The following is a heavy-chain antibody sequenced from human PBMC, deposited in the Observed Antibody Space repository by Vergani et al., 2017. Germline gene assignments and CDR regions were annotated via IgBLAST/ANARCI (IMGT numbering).Heavy chain of an antibody. CDR2: INPNSGGT. CDR3: AMAEKYQLYIDY. J-gene: IGHJ4*02. CDR1: GYTFTGYY. D-gene: IGHD2-2*01. Sequence: QERLVQSGTEVRKSGASVKVSCKASGYTFTGYYMHWVRQAPGQGLEWMGWINPNSGGTNYAQKFQGRVTMTRDTSISTAYMELSRLRSEDTAVYYCAMAEKYQLYIDYWGQGTLVTVSS. V-gene: IGHV1-2*02.